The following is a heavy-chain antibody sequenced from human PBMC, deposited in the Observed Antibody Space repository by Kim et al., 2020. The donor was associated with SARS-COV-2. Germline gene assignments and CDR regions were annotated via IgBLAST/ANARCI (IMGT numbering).Heavy chain of an antibody. V-gene: IGHV4-59*04. J-gene: IGHJ6*03. D-gene: IGHD3-16*02. Sequence: CSPSLKSRVTLSADTSKNQFSLRLSFVTAADTAVYYCARIVSSYFYMDVWGKGTSVIVSS. CDR3: ARIVSSYFYMDV.